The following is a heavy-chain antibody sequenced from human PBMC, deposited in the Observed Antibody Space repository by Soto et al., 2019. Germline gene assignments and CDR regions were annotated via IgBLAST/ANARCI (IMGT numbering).Heavy chain of an antibody. J-gene: IGHJ6*02. CDR1: GGTPSNSA. Sequence: QVQLEQSGAEVTKPGSSVRVSCKASGGTPSNSAFSWVRQAPGQGLEWMGGIIPVIGIVKYAQNLEGRVTITADEPTNTSYTELSSLRYEDRAVYYCASGRIVVGVRRAYTGMDVWGQGTTVPFS. D-gene: IGHD3-22*01. CDR2: IIPVIGIV. CDR3: ASGRIVVGVRRAYTGMDV. V-gene: IGHV1-69*01.